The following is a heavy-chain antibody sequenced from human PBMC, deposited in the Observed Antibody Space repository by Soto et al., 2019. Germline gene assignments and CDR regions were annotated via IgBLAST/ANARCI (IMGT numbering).Heavy chain of an antibody. CDR3: ARAVPTVTQGGSWFAP. J-gene: IGHJ5*02. Sequence: SETLSLTCAVFSGSISSSNWWSWVRQSPEKGLEWIGEIYHSGAINYSPSFTSRLTISVDKSKNQFSLKLNSVTAADTAVYYCARAVPTVTQGGSWFAPWGQGTLVTVSS. D-gene: IGHD4-17*01. CDR1: SGSISSSNW. CDR2: IYHSGAI. V-gene: IGHV4-4*02.